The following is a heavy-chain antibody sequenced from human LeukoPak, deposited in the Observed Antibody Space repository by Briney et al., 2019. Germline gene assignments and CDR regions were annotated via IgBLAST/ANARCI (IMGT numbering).Heavy chain of an antibody. J-gene: IGHJ4*02. V-gene: IGHV4-59*01. CDR1: GGSISSYY. Sequence: SETLSLTCTVSGGSISSYYWSWIRQPPGKGLEWIGYIYDSGRTYYNPSLKSRVTISVDKSKNQFSLKLISVTAADTAVYYCARTRRLYCSSTSCHLFDYWGQGTLVTVSS. D-gene: IGHD2-2*01. CDR3: ARTRRLYCSSTSCHLFDY. CDR2: IYDSGRT.